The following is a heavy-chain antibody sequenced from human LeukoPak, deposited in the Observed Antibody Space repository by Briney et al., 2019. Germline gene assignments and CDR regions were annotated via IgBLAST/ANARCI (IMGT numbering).Heavy chain of an antibody. J-gene: IGHJ4*02. D-gene: IGHD3-22*01. V-gene: IGHV4-59*12. Sequence: SETLSLTCTVSGGSISSYYWSWIRQPPGKGLEWIGYINSGGRTNYNPSLTSRVTISVDTSKKQFSLKLTSVTAADTAVYYCAKNEPDSSGHYMTDYWGQGTLVTVSS. CDR1: GGSISSYY. CDR3: AKNEPDSSGHYMTDY. CDR2: INSGGRT.